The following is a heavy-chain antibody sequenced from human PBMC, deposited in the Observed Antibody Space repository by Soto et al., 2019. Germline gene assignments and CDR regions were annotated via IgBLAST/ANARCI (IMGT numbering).Heavy chain of an antibody. V-gene: IGHV1-69*06. CDR1: GGTFSSYA. Sequence: RASVKVSCKASGGTFSSYAISWVRQAPGQGLEWMGGIIPIFGTANYAQKFQGRVTITADKSTSTAYMELSSLRSEDTAVYYCARSTMTQDRIFDYWGQGTLVTVSS. J-gene: IGHJ4*02. D-gene: IGHD3-22*01. CDR2: IIPIFGTA. CDR3: ARSTMTQDRIFDY.